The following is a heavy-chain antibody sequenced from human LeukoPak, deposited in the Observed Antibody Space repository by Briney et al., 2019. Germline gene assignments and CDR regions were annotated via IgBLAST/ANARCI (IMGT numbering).Heavy chain of an antibody. CDR3: ARDRDDYGDYWAAFDI. Sequence: GGSLRLSCAASGFTFSSYWMSWVRQAPGKGLEWVSGINWNGGSTGYADSVKGRFTISRGNAKNSLYLQMNSLRAEDTALYYCARDRDDYGDYWAAFDIWGQGTMVTVSS. CDR2: INWNGGST. V-gene: IGHV3-20*04. D-gene: IGHD4-17*01. J-gene: IGHJ3*02. CDR1: GFTFSSYW.